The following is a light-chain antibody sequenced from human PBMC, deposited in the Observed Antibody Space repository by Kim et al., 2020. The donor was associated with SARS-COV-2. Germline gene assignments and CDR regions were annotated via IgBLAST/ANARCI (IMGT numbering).Light chain of an antibody. CDR2: GAS. J-gene: IGKJ5*01. CDR3: QQYAESPT. V-gene: IGKV3-20*01. CDR1: QSVINNY. Sequence: EIVLTQSPGPLSSSPGERAIFSCRASQSVINNYIAWYQHKRGQGPILLIDGASSRAVGIPDRFSGSGSGTDFTLTISRLEPEDFAVYYCQQYAESPTFGQGTRLEIK.